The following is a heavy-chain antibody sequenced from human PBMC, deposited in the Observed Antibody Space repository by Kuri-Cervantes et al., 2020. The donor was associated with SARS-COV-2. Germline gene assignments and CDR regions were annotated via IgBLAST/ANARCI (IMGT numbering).Heavy chain of an antibody. J-gene: IGHJ6*03. CDR3: ARAPRGNYGNYYYYMDV. CDR2: VRGRANNYAT. D-gene: IGHD1-7*01. Sequence: GESLKISCEVSGFLFSASAIHWVRQASGKGLEWVGRVRGRANNYATAYAASVKGRFTISRDDSKNMAYLQMNSLKTEDTAVYYCARAPRGNYGNYYYYMDVWGKGTTVTVSS. V-gene: IGHV3-73*01. CDR1: GFLFSASA.